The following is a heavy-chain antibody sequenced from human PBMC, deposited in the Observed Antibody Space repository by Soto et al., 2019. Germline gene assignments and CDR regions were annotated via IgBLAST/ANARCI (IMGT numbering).Heavy chain of an antibody. Sequence: ASVKVSCQASGYTFTIYDINWVRQATGQGLEWMGWMNPNSGNTGYAQKFQGRVTMTRNTSISTAYMELSSLRSEDTAVYYCARGRIGITIFGVVIASRPYCYYCMDVWGKGTTVTVAS. CDR2: MNPNSGNT. CDR1: GYTFTIYD. CDR3: ARGRIGITIFGVVIASRPYCYYCMDV. D-gene: IGHD3-3*01. V-gene: IGHV1-8*01. J-gene: IGHJ6*03.